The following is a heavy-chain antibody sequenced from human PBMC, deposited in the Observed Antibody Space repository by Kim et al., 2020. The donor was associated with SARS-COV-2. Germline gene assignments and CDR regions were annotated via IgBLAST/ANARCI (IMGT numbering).Heavy chain of an antibody. CDR2: ISGSGGST. J-gene: IGHJ3*02. CDR1: GFTFSSYA. Sequence: GGSLRLSCAASGFTFSSYAMSWVRQAPGKGLEWVSAISGSGGSTYYADSVKGRFTISRDNSKNTLYLQMNSLRAEDTAVYYCAKALSFYDYVWGSYRYTGDAFDIWGQGTMVTVSS. CDR3: AKALSFYDYVWGSYRYTGDAFDI. V-gene: IGHV3-23*01. D-gene: IGHD3-16*02.